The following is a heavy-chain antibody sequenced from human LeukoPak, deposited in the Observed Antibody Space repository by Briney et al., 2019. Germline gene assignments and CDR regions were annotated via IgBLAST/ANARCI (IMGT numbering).Heavy chain of an antibody. CDR3: AALYYYDRLGFDI. CDR2: MYYSGST. Sequence: SETLSLTCSVSGVSISSNNYYWGWVRLPPGKGLEWIGSMYYSGSTYYNPSLKSRVTISVDTSKNQFSLKLSSVTAAVTAVYYCAALYYYDRLGFDIWGQGTMVTVSS. V-gene: IGHV4-39*01. D-gene: IGHD3-22*01. J-gene: IGHJ3*02. CDR1: GVSISSNNYY.